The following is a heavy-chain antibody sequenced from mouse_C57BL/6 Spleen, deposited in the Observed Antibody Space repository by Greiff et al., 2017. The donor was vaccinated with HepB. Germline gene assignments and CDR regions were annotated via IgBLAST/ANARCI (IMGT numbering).Heavy chain of an antibody. J-gene: IGHJ4*01. V-gene: IGHV5-6*01. D-gene: IGHD3-2*02. CDR2: ISSGGSYT. CDR1: GFTFSSYG. Sequence: EVQRVESGGDLVKPGGSLKLSCAASGFTFSSYGMSWVRQTPDKRLEWVATISSGGSYTYYPDSVKGRFTISRDNAKNTLYLQMSSLKSEDTAMYYCARELRLREIYYAMDYWGQGTSVTVSS. CDR3: ARELRLREIYYAMDY.